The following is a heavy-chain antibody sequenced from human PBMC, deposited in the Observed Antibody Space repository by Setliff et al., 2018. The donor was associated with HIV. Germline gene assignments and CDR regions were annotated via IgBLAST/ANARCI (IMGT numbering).Heavy chain of an antibody. J-gene: IGHJ4*02. CDR2: IQRNADGGTT. CDR3: VGAFLGF. V-gene: IGHV3-15*01. Sequence: GGSLRLSCAASGFTFSNYGMHWVRQAPGKGLEWIGHIQRNADGGTTLYGAPVKGRFTISRDDLRSTLFLQMNALETEDTAMYYCVGAFLGFWGQGTLVTVSS. D-gene: IGHD3-10*01. CDR1: GFTFSNYG.